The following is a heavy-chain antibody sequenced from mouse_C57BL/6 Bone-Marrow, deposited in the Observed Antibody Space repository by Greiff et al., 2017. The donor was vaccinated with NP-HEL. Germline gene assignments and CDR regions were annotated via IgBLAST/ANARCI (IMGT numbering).Heavy chain of an antibody. V-gene: IGHV1-7*01. CDR1: GYTFTSYW. CDR3: ARQGIKGYGAFWYFDV. CDR2: INPSSGYT. D-gene: IGHD1-1*01. J-gene: IGHJ1*03. Sequence: VQLQQSGAELAKPGASVKLSCKASGYTFTSYWMHWVKQRPGQGLEWIGYINPSSGYTKYNQKFKDKATLTADKSSSPAYMQLRSLTYEESAVYYCARQGIKGYGAFWYFDVWGTGTTVTVSS.